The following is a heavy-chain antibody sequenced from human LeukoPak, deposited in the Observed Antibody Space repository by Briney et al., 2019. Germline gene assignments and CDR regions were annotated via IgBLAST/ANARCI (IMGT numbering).Heavy chain of an antibody. V-gene: IGHV1-24*01. Sequence: ASVKVSCKVSGYTLTELSMHWVRQAPGRGLEWMGGFDPEDGETFYAQKFQGRVTMTEDTSTDTAYMELSSLRSEDTAVYYCATDYYYDSSGSYYTIDYWGQGTLVTVSS. D-gene: IGHD3-22*01. J-gene: IGHJ4*02. CDR2: FDPEDGET. CDR3: ATDYYYDSSGSYYTIDY. CDR1: GYTLTELS.